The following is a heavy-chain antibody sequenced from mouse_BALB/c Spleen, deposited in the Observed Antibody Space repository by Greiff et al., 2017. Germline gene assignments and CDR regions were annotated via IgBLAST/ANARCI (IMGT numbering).Heavy chain of an antibody. J-gene: IGHJ4*01. CDR3: TSDD. V-gene: IGHV6-6*02. Sequence: EVKVEESGGGLVPPGGSLKLSCVASGFTFSNYWMNWVRQSPEKGLEWVAEIRLKSNNYATHYAESVKGRFTISRDDSKSSVYLQMNNLRAEDTGIYYGTSDDWGQGTSVTVSS. CDR2: IRLKSNNYAT. CDR1: GFTFSNYW.